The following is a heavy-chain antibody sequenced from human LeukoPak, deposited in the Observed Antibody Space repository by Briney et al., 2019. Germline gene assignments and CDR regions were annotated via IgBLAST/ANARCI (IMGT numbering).Heavy chain of an antibody. J-gene: IGHJ5*02. CDR1: GLTFSSYN. V-gene: IGHV3-21*01. CDR3: ARDSSSWYNWFDP. D-gene: IGHD6-13*01. Sequence: SGGSLRLSCAASGLTFSSYNMNWVRQAPGKGLEWVSSISSSGTYIYHADSVKGRFTISRDNAKNSLYLQMNSLRAEDTAVYYCARDSSSWYNWFDPWGQGTLVTVSS. CDR2: ISSSGTYI.